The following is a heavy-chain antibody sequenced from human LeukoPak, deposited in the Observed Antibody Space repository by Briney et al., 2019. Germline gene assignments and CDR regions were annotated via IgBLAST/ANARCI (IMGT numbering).Heavy chain of an antibody. J-gene: IGHJ4*02. CDR3: ARHDSVVTAMVDY. D-gene: IGHD2-21*02. V-gene: IGHV4-39*01. CDR2: ICYSGSL. CDR1: GGSISSSSYY. Sequence: SETLSLTCTVSGGSISSSSYYWGWIRQPPGKGPEWIGSICYSGSLCYNPSLQSRHTISVFKSKNESSLELSDVPGPGTTVYYCARHDSVVTAMVDYWGQGTLVTVSS.